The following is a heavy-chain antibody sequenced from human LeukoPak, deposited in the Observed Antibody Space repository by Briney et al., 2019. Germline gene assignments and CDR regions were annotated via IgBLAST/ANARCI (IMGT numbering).Heavy chain of an antibody. J-gene: IGHJ4*02. V-gene: IGHV3-23*01. CDR2: ISDSGGST. CDR3: AKHTGSYCIRGYFDY. Sequence: GGSLRLSCAASGFIFSNFAMSWVRQAPGKGLDWVPTISDSGGSTYYADSVKGRFTISRDNSKTTLYLQMNSLGAEDTAVYYCAKHTGSYCIRGYFDYWGQGTLVTVSS. CDR1: GFIFSNFA. D-gene: IGHD1-26*01.